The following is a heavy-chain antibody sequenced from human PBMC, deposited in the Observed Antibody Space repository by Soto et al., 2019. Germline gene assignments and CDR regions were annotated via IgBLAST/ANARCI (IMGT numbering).Heavy chain of an antibody. CDR3: AKVGRGLVPADY. Sequence: VRQASGKGLVWFSAIIVSGGSTYYADSVKGRFTISRDNSKNTLYMQMNSLRAEDTAVYYCAKVGRGLVPADYWGQGTLVTVS. CDR2: IIVSGGST. J-gene: IGHJ4*02. D-gene: IGHD2-2*01. V-gene: IGHV3-23*01.